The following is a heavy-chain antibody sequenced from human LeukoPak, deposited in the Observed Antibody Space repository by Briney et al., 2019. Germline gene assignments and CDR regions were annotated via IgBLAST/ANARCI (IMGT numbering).Heavy chain of an antibody. CDR2: IYTSGST. CDR3: ARVVSDGSGSYYPDY. D-gene: IGHD3-10*01. V-gene: IGHV4-4*07. J-gene: IGHJ4*02. CDR1: GGSISSYY. Sequence: PSETLSLTCTVPGGSISSYYWSWIRQPAGKGLEWIGRIYTSGSTNYNPSLKSRATMSVDTSKNQFSLKLSSVTAADTAVYYCARVVSDGSGSYYPDYWGQRTLVTVSS.